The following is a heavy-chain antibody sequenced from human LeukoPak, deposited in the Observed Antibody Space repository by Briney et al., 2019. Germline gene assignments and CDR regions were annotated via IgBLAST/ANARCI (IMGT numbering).Heavy chain of an antibody. CDR2: ISSSSSYI. CDR3: AREDTMMLYMHL. J-gene: IGHJ6*03. CDR1: GFTFSCYS. V-gene: IGHV3-21*04. Sequence: GGSLRLSCAASGFTFSCYSMNWVRQAPGKGLEWVSCISSSSSYIYYEDSVKGRFTISRDNANNSLYLHMNSLRSEDTSGSYCAREDTMMLYMHLRAKGITVPVSS. D-gene: IGHD3-22*01.